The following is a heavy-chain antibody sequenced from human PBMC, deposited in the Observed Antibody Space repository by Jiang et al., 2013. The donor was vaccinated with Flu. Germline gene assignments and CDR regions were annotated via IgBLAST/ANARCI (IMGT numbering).Heavy chain of an antibody. V-gene: IGHV4-38-2*01. Sequence: SGPGLVKPSETLSLTCAVSDYSISNDYYWGWIRQPPGKGLEWIGNIYHSGNTYYNPSLKSRVTISIDTSKNQFSLKLGSVTAADTAMYYCGRGSTPGTSYCPFSLWGQGTLVTVSS. CDR1: DYSISNDYY. D-gene: IGHD1/OR15-1a*01. CDR2: IYHSGNT. CDR3: GRGSTPGTSYCPFSL. J-gene: IGHJ4*02.